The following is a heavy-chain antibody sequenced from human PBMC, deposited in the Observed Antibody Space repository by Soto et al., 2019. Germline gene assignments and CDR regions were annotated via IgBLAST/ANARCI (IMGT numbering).Heavy chain of an antibody. D-gene: IGHD5-12*01. J-gene: IGHJ4*02. V-gene: IGHV1-69*01. CDR2: IIPISGRT. CDR3: ATMGTQGRWLEFADY. CDR1: GGTFSSLG. Sequence: QVQLVQSGAEVKRPGSSVKVSCEASGGTFSSLGFTWVRQAPGQGLEWMGGIIPISGRTTFAPKFLGRVTITADESTRTTYMELTALTSDDTAIYYCATMGTQGRWLEFADYWGQGTLVTVSS.